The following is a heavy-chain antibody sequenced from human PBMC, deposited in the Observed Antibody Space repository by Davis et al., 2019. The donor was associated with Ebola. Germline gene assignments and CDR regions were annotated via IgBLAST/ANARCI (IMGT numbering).Heavy chain of an antibody. V-gene: IGHV4-30-2*01. CDR3: ARASWLGTGAYE. J-gene: IGHJ4*02. CDR1: GGSISSGGYS. Sequence: SETLSLTCTVSGGSISSGGYSWSWIRQPPGKGLEWIGYIYHSGSTYYNPSLKSRVTISVDRSKNQFSLKLSSVTAADTAVYYCARASWLGTGAYERGQGTLVTVSS. CDR2: IYHSGST. D-gene: IGHD1-1*01.